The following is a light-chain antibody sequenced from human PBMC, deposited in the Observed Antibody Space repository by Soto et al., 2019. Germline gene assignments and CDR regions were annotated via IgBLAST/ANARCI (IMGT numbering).Light chain of an antibody. V-gene: IGLV2-14*01. CDR1: SSDVGGYNY. CDR3: SSYTSSSTYV. CDR2: DVS. Sequence: QPALTQPAALSGSPGQSITISCTGTSSDVGGYNYVSWYQQHPGKAPKLMIYDVSNRPSGVSNRFSGSKSGNTASLTISGLQAEDEADYYCSSYTSSSTYVFGAGTKVTVL. J-gene: IGLJ1*01.